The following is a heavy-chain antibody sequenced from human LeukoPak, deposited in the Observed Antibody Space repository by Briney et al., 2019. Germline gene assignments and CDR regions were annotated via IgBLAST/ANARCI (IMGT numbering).Heavy chain of an antibody. CDR1: GGSISSYY. CDR2: IYYSGST. Sequence: SETLSLTWTVSGGSISSYYWSWIRQPPGKGLEWIEYIYYSGSTNYNPSLKSRATISVDTSKNLFSLKLSSVTAADTAVYYCARHGALGYCSSTSCPNWFYPWGQGTLVTVSS. V-gene: IGHV4-59*08. J-gene: IGHJ5*02. CDR3: ARHGALGYCSSTSCPNWFYP. D-gene: IGHD2-2*01.